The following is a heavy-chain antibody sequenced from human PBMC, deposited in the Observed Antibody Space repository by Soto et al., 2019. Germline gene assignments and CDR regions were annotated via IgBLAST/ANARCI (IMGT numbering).Heavy chain of an antibody. V-gene: IGHV4-30-2*01. D-gene: IGHD2-15*01. Sequence: QLQLQESGSGLVKPSQTLSLTCAVSGGSISSGGSSWSWIRQPPGKGLEWIGYIYHSGSTYYNPSLKSRVTILLDRAKNQFSLKLSSVTAADTAVYYCARGEVVALGYWGQGTLVTVSS. CDR3: ARGEVVALGY. J-gene: IGHJ4*02. CDR1: GGSISSGGSS. CDR2: IYHSGST.